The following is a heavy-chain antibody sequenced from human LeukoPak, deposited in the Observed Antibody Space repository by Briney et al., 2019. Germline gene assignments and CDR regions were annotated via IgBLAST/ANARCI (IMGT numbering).Heavy chain of an antibody. Sequence: GASVKVSCKASGYTFTSYAMNWVRQAPGQGLEWMGWINPNSGGTNYAQKFQGWVTMTRDTSISTAYMELSRLRSDDTAVYYCASSGYSGYDPFDYWGQGTLVTVSS. J-gene: IGHJ4*02. CDR1: GYTFTSYA. CDR2: INPNSGGT. V-gene: IGHV1-2*04. D-gene: IGHD5-12*01. CDR3: ASSGYSGYDPFDY.